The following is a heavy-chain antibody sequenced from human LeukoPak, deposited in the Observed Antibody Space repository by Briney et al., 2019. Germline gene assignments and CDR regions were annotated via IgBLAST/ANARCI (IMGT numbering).Heavy chain of an antibody. CDR3: ARGGYDYVWGSFLYYFDY. V-gene: IGHV4-59*01. J-gene: IGHJ4*02. D-gene: IGHD3-16*01. CDR1: GGSISSYY. Sequence: SETLSLTCTVSGGSISSYYWSWIRQPPGQGLEWIGYIYYSGSTNYNPSLKSRVTISVDTSKNQFSLKLSSVTAADTAAYYCARGGYDYVWGSFLYYFDYWGQGTLVTVSS. CDR2: IYYSGST.